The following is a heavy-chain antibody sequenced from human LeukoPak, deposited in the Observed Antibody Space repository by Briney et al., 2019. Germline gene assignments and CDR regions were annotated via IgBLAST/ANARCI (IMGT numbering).Heavy chain of an antibody. J-gene: IGHJ4*02. CDR2: ISSSSSYT. Sequence: GGSLRLSCTASGFTFSNSWMNWVRQAPGKGLEWVSYISSSSSYTNYADSVKGRFTISRDNAKNSLYLQMNSLRAEDTAVYYCARHAHNYGDYVFDYWGQGTLVTVSS. V-gene: IGHV3-21*05. CDR3: ARHAHNYGDYVFDY. D-gene: IGHD4-17*01. CDR1: GFTFSNSW.